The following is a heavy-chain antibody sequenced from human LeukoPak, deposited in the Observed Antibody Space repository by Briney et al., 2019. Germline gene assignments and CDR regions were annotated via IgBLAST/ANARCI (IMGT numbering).Heavy chain of an antibody. V-gene: IGHV4-59*08. D-gene: IGHD3-10*01. CDR3: AGHYGSGFDY. J-gene: IGHJ4*02. Sequence: SETLSLTCTVSGGSISSHYWSWIRQPPGKGLEWIGYIYYSGNTNYNPSLKSRVTMSVDTSRNQFSLELSSVTAADTAVYYCAGHYGSGFDYWGQGTLVTVSS. CDR1: GGSISSHY. CDR2: IYYSGNT.